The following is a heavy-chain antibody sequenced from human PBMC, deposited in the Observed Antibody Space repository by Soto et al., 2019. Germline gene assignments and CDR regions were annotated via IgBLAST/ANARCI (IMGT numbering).Heavy chain of an antibody. J-gene: IGHJ4*02. CDR3: ARSQMATTGPYFDY. CDR2: IYNSGNS. CDR1: GGSISSGGYY. V-gene: IGHV4-31*03. D-gene: IGHD1-1*01. Sequence: PSETLSLTCTVSGGSISSGGYYWTWIRQHPVRCLEWIGYIYNSGNSFYHPSLKSRLTISLDTSKNQFSLNLRSVTAADTAVYYCARSQMATTGPYFDYWGLGTLVTVSS.